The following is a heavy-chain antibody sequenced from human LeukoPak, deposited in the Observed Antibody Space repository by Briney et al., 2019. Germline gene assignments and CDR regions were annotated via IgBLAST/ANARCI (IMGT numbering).Heavy chain of an antibody. CDR2: INHSGST. CDR3: ARRPRGVIIEGWFDS. Sequence: SETLSLTCAVYGGSFSGYYWSWIRQPPGKGLEWIGEINHSGSTNYNSSLKSRVTILLDTSKNQFSLNLSSVTAADTAVYYCARRPRGVIIEGWFDSWGQGTLVTVSS. V-gene: IGHV4-34*01. CDR1: GGSFSGYY. J-gene: IGHJ5*01. D-gene: IGHD3-10*01.